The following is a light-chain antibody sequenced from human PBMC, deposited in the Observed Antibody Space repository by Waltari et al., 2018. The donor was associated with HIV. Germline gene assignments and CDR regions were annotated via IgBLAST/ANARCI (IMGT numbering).Light chain of an antibody. Sequence: SVLTQSPSTSGTPGQRVTISCSGSSPNIESHYVSWFQQVPGTAPKLLIFRNTQRPSGVSDRFSGSVSGTSASLAISGLRSEDEADYYCAVWDDSLSAQLFGGGTKLTVL. V-gene: IGLV1-47*01. CDR1: SPNIESHY. CDR3: AVWDDSLSAQL. CDR2: RNT. J-gene: IGLJ3*02.